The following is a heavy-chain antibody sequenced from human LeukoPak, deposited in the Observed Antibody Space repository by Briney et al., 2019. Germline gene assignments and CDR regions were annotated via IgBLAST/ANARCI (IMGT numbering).Heavy chain of an antibody. J-gene: IGHJ6*03. CDR1: GFTVSSNS. Sequence: GGSLRLSCTVSGFTVSSNSMSWVRQAPGKGLEWVSGINWNGGSTGYADSVKGRFTISRDNAKNSLYLQMNSLRAEDTALYYCARDGLGYCSGGSCYPLQYYYYYMDVWGKGTTVTVSS. CDR3: ARDGLGYCSGGSCYPLQYYYYYMDV. D-gene: IGHD2-15*01. V-gene: IGHV3-20*04. CDR2: INWNGGST.